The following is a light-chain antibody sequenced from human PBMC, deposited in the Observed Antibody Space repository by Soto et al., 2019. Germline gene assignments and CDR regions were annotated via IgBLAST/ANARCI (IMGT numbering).Light chain of an antibody. CDR1: SGEVGGYNH. Sequence: QSVLAQPASVSGSPGQSITISCAGTSGEVGGYNHVAWYQQHPGKAPKLMIYEVSKRPSGVSNRFSGSKSGNTASLNISGLQAEDEDDYYCISYTGSSTSYVFGTGTKVTVL. CDR2: EVS. V-gene: IGLV2-14*01. J-gene: IGLJ1*01. CDR3: ISYTGSSTSYV.